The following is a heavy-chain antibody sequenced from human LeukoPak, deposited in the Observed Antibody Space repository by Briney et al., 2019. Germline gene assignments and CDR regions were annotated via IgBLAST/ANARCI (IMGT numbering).Heavy chain of an antibody. CDR1: GYTFTSYD. CDR2: MNPNSGNT. V-gene: IGHV1-8*01. D-gene: IGHD1-26*01. CDR3: ARRLSIVGATYYYYYYMDV. Sequence: GASVKVCCKASGYTFTSYDINWVRQATGQGLEWMVWMNPNSGNTGYAQKFQGRVTMTRNTSISTAYMELSSLRSEDTAVYYCARRLSIVGATYYYYYYMDVWGKGTTVTVSS. J-gene: IGHJ6*03.